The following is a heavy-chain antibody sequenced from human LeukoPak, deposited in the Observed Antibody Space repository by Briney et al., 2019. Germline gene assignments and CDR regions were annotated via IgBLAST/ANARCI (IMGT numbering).Heavy chain of an antibody. V-gene: IGHV3-23*01. CDR3: ARDTTSSGWPYYFDY. J-gene: IGHJ4*02. CDR1: GFTFSSYA. CDR2: ISGSGGST. D-gene: IGHD6-19*01. Sequence: GRSLRLSCAASGFTFSSYAMHWVHQAPGKGLEWVSAISGSGGSTYYADSVKGRFTISRDNSKNTLYLQMNSLRAEDTAVYYCARDTTSSGWPYYFDYWGQGTLVTVSS.